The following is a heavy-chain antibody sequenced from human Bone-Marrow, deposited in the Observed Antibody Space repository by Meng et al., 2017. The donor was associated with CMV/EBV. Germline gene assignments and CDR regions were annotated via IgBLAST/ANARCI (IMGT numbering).Heavy chain of an antibody. V-gene: IGHV3-30*09. CDR3: ARGRNTWNYFDF. CDR2: ISSDGNND. Sequence: GESLKISCADSGFTFIDYAFHWVRQAPGKGLELVAVISSDGNNDFYAGSVKGRFALSRDISKNTVYVQMSSLRVKDTAIYYCARGRNTWNYFDFWGQGALVTVSS. D-gene: IGHD1-20*01. J-gene: IGHJ4*02. CDR1: GFTFIDYA.